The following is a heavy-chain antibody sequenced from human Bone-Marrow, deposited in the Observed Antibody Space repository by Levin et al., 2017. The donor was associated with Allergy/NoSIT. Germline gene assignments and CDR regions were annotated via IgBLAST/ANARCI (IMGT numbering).Heavy chain of an antibody. J-gene: IGHJ3*02. Sequence: GGSLRLSCAASGFTFSSYGMHWVRQAPGKGLEWVAVISYDGSNKYYADSVKGRFTISRDNSKNTLYLQMNSLRAEDTAVYYCAKDLRGSSGWPRRDAFDIWGQGTMVTVSS. CDR1: GFTFSSYG. CDR3: AKDLRGSSGWPRRDAFDI. D-gene: IGHD6-19*01. V-gene: IGHV3-30*18. CDR2: ISYDGSNK.